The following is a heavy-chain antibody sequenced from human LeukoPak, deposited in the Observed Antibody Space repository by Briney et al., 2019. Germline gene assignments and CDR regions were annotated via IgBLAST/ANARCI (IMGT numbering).Heavy chain of an antibody. CDR3: AKTQGYYDA. Sequence: TGGSLRLSCVASGFTFSNYAMSWVRQAPGKGLELVSGIYGSDDKTVYGDAVKGRFTISRDNSKNTSYLQMNSLRADDTAVYYCAKTQGYYDAWGQGALVTVSS. V-gene: IGHV3-23*01. CDR1: GFTFSNYA. J-gene: IGHJ5*02. D-gene: IGHD2-15*01. CDR2: IYGSDDKT.